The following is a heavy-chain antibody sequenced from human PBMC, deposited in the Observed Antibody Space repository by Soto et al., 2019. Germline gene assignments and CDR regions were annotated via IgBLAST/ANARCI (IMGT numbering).Heavy chain of an antibody. D-gene: IGHD3-22*01. CDR3: ARDHYDSSGYYPYYFDY. J-gene: IGHJ4*02. V-gene: IGHV4-34*01. CDR2: INHSGST. Sequence: QVQLQQWGAGLLKPSETLSLTCAVYGGSFSGYYWSWIRQPPGKGLEWIGEINHSGSTNYNPSLKSRVTISVDTSKNQFSLKLSSVTAADTAVYYCARDHYDSSGYYPYYFDYWGQGTLVTVSS. CDR1: GGSFSGYY.